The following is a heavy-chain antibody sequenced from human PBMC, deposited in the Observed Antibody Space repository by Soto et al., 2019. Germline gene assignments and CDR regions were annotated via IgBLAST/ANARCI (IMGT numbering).Heavy chain of an antibody. Sequence: QVQLVQSGAEVKKPGSSVKVSCKASGGTFSSYAISWVRQAPGQGREWMGGIIPIFGTANYAQKFQGRVTITADESTSTAYMELSSLRSEDTAVYYCAREYTMIVVARGYFDYWGQGTLVTVSS. CDR1: GGTFSSYA. D-gene: IGHD3-22*01. CDR2: IIPIFGTA. J-gene: IGHJ4*02. V-gene: IGHV1-69*01. CDR3: AREYTMIVVARGYFDY.